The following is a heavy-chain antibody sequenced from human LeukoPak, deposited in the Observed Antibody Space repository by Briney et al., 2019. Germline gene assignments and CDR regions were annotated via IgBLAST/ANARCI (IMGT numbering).Heavy chain of an antibody. D-gene: IGHD3-22*01. V-gene: IGHV3-21*01. Sequence: GGSLRLSCAASGFTFSSYSMNWVRQAPGKGLEWVSSISSSSSYIYYADSVKGRFTISRDNAKNSLYLKMNSLRAEDTAVYYCARARTYYYDSSGYYPNSRLDAFDIWGQGTMVTVSS. J-gene: IGHJ3*02. CDR3: ARARTYYYDSSGYYPNSRLDAFDI. CDR1: GFTFSSYS. CDR2: ISSSSSYI.